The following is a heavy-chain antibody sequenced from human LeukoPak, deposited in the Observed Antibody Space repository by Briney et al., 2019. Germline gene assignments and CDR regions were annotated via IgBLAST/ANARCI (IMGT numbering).Heavy chain of an antibody. V-gene: IGHV1-3*01. CDR3: ATGHLSKVFDY. Sequence: ASVNVSCKASGYTFTTYTIHWVRQAPGQRLEWMGWINAGNGNTKYSQQFQGRVTITRDTSASTAYMELSSLRSEDTAVYYCATGHLSKVFDYWGQGTLVTVSS. CDR1: GYTFTTYT. J-gene: IGHJ4*02. CDR2: INAGNGNT. D-gene: IGHD3-16*02.